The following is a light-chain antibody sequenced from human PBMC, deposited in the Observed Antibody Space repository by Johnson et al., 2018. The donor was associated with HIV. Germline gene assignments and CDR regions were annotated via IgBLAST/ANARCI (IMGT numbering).Light chain of an antibody. Sequence: QSVLTQPPSVSAAPGQKVTISCSGTSSNVGNNYVSWYQQFPGTAPKLLIYENNKRPSGIPDRFSGSKSGTSATLGIAGLQTGDEADYYCGTWDNSLSTGAVFGPGTKVTVL. CDR3: GTWDNSLSTGAV. CDR2: ENN. CDR1: SSNVGNNY. J-gene: IGLJ1*01. V-gene: IGLV1-51*02.